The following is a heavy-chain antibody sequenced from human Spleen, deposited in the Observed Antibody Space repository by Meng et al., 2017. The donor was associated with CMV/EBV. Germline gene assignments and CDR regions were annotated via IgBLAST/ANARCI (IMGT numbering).Heavy chain of an antibody. CDR2: IYYSGST. Sequence: QVPLPRPGPVLVQHSQTLSLTCPVSGGAISRGDYYWSWIRQPPGKGLEWIGYIYYSGSTYSNASLKSRVTISIDRSKNQFSLKLSSVTAADTAVYYCARDRKHYGERGWFDPWGQGTLVTVSS. CDR1: GGAISRGDYY. V-gene: IGHV4-30-4*01. D-gene: IGHD4-17*01. J-gene: IGHJ5*02. CDR3: ARDRKHYGERGWFDP.